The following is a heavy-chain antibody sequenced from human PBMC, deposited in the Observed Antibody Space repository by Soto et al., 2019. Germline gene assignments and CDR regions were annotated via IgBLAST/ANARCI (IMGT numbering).Heavy chain of an antibody. CDR2: VYYSGST. CDR3: ASFLELRYFDY. V-gene: IGHV4-30-4*01. Sequence: SVTLCLTCTVSGVSISGGDYYRSWIRQPPGKGLEWIGYVYYSGSTYYNPSLKSRVTISVDTSKNQFSLKLSSVTAADTAVYYCASFLELRYFDYWGQGTLVTVSS. J-gene: IGHJ4*02. CDR1: GVSISGGDYY. D-gene: IGHD1-7*01.